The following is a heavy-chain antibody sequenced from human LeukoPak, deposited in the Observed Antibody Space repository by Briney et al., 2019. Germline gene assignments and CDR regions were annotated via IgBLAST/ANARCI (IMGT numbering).Heavy chain of an antibody. CDR2: ISSSSSYI. V-gene: IGHV3-21*01. CDR1: GFTVTSNY. CDR3: AELGITMIGGV. D-gene: IGHD3-10*02. Sequence: GGSLRLSCAASGFTVTSNYMNWVRQAPGKGLEWVSSISSSSSYIYYADSVKGRFTISRDNAKNSLYLQMNSLRAEDTAVYYCAELGITMIGGVWGKGTTVTISP. J-gene: IGHJ6*04.